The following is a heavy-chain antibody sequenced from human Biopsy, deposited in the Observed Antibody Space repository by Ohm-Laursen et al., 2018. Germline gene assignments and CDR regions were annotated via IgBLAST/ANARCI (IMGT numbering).Heavy chain of an antibody. J-gene: IGHJ1*01. CDR3: ARGSNEYGGLYFPH. CDR2: ISYTGYT. D-gene: IGHD4-23*01. CDR1: GGSFTCHY. Sequence: TLSLTCTVSGGSFTCHYWSWIRQPPGKGLEWIGHISYTGYTSYKSSLKIRVTISLDTSRKHFSLRLTSLAAADTAVYYCARGSNEYGGLYFPHWGQGTLVTVSS. V-gene: IGHV4-59*11.